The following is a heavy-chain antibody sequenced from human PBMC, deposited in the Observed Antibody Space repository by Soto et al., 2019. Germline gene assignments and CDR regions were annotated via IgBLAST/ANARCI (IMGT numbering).Heavy chain of an antibody. CDR3: AADRYCSSTSCPMLFDY. J-gene: IGHJ4*02. D-gene: IGHD2-2*01. CDR2: IVVGSGNT. Sequence: SVKVSCKAFGFTFTSSAMQWVRQARGQRLEWIGWIVVGSGNTNYAQKFQERVTITRDMSTSTAYMELSSLRSEDTAVYYCAADRYCSSTSCPMLFDYWGQGTLVTGSS. V-gene: IGHV1-58*02. CDR1: GFTFTSSA.